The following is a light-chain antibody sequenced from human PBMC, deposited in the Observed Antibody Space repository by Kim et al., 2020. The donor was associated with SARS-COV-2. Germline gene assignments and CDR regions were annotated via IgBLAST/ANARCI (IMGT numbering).Light chain of an antibody. CDR1: NSGSKG. CDR3: QVWDTSSDHVV. CDR2: YDT. V-gene: IGLV3-21*04. J-gene: IGLJ2*01. Sequence: PANTARITCGGNNSGSKGVNWYQQKPGQAPVLVIYYDTDRPSGIPERFSGSNSGNTATLTISRVEAGDEADYYCQVWDTSSDHVVFGGGTQLTVL.